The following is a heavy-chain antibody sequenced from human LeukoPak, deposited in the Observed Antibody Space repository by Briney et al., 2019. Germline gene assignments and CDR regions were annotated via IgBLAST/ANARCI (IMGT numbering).Heavy chain of an antibody. D-gene: IGHD4-17*01. J-gene: IGHJ1*01. CDR1: GYTHNNYG. CDR2: INGYNGLT. CDR3: AGEHNYGDPLPFER. V-gene: IGHV1-18*01. Sequence: ASVTVSCMSSGYTHNNYGISWVRPAPGKGLEWMGWINGYNGLTNYARKVQGRVTMTIDTSTSTVYMELRGLRSDDTAVYYCAGEHNYGDPLPFERWGQGTLVTVSS.